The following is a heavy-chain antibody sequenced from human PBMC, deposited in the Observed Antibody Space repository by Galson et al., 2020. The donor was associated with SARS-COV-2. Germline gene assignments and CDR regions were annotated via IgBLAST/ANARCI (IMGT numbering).Heavy chain of an antibody. CDR1: GFIFSAYA. D-gene: IGHD2-15*01. J-gene: IGHJ6*03. V-gene: IGHV3-23*01. CDR2: ISGSGGST. CDR3: AKKARADQDYYYYYIDV. Sequence: GESLKISCAASGFIFSAYAMNWVRQAPGKGLEWVSAISGSGGSTYYADSVKGRFTISRDNSKNMLYLQMNGLRAEDTAVYYCAKKARADQDYYYYYIDVWAKGTTVTISS.